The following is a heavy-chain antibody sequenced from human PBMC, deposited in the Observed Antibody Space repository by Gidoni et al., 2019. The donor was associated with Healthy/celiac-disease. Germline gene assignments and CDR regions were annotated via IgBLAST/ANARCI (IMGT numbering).Heavy chain of an antibody. Sequence: QVQLVQSGAEVKMPGSSVKVSCKASGRTFSSYAISWVRQAPGQGLEWMGGIFPIFGTENYAQKYQGRVTITADKATSTAYMELSSLRSGDTAVYYCARLIGIAVAGTENDYWGQGTLVTVSS. D-gene: IGHD6-19*01. CDR2: IFPIFGTE. CDR3: ARLIGIAVAGTENDY. J-gene: IGHJ4*02. V-gene: IGHV1-69*06. CDR1: GRTFSSYA.